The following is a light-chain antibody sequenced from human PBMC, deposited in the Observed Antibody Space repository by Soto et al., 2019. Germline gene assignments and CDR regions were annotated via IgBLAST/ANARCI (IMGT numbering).Light chain of an antibody. CDR2: DVS. J-gene: IGLJ1*01. CDR1: SSDVGSHDL. V-gene: IGLV2-14*02. Sequence: QSALTQPASVSGSPGQSIAISCTGTSSDVGSHDLVSWYQQHPGKVPKLIIYDVSSRPSGVSNRFSGSKSGNTASLTISGLQAEDEADYYCSSFTSGTTYVFGTGTKVTVL. CDR3: SSFTSGTTYV.